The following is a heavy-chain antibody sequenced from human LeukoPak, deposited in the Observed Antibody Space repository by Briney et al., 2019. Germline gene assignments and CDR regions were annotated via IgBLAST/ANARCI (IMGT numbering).Heavy chain of an antibody. V-gene: IGHV4-34*01. J-gene: IGHJ4*02. D-gene: IGHD6-6*01. CDR2: INHSGST. Sequence: SETLSLTCAVYGGSFSGYYWSWIRQPPGKGLEWIGEINHSGSTNYNPSLKSRVTISVDTSKNQFSLKLSSVTAADTAVYYCARLLSIAARRGGYWGQGTLVTVSS. CDR3: ARLLSIAARRGGY. CDR1: GGSFSGYY.